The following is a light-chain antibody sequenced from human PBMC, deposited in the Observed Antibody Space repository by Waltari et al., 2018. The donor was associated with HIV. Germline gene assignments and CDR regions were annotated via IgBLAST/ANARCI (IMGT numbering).Light chain of an antibody. CDR1: SRDIGAYNY. CDR3: CAYAGPTGLSEV. J-gene: IGLJ2*01. CDR2: DVG. V-gene: IGLV2-23*02. Sequence: QSALTQPASVSGSPGQSIPISCTGTSRDIGAYNYVSWSQQHPGKAPKLIIYDVGTRPSGVSDRFSGSKSGNTASLTISGLQSEDEADYHCCAYAGPTGLSEVFGGGTKLTVL.